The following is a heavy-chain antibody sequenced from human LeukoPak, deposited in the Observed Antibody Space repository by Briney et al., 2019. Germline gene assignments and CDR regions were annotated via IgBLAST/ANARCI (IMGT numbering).Heavy chain of an antibody. J-gene: IGHJ4*02. CDR2: ISSSGNYI. D-gene: IGHD6-19*01. CDR3: ARERYPVAGYFDY. CDR1: GFTFSSYS. Sequence: GGSLRLSCAASGFTFSSYSMNWVRQAPGKGLEWVSSISSSGNYIYYADSVEGRFTISRDNAKNSLYLQMNSLRAEDTAVYYCARERYPVAGYFDYWGQGTLVTVSS. V-gene: IGHV3-21*04.